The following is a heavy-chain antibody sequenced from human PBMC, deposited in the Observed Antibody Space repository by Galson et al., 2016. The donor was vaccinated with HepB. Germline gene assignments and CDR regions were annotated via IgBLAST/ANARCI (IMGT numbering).Heavy chain of an antibody. CDR1: GFTFTSYW. V-gene: IGHV3-74*01. D-gene: IGHD3-10*01. CDR2: INSDGSST. CDR3: ARVGVISNYYYGMDI. J-gene: IGHJ6*01. Sequence: SLRLSCAASGFTFTSYWIHWVRQVPGEGLVWVSRINSDGSSTHYADSVKGRFTISRDNAKNTVYLLMNSLRAEDTAVDYYARVGVISNYYYGMDIWGQGTVVIVSS.